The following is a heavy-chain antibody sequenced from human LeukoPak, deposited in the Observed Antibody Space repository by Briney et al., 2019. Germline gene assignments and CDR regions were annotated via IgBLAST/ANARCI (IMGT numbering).Heavy chain of an antibody. Sequence: GGTLRLSCAASGFTFSSYSMNWVRQAPGKGLEWVSSISSSSSYIYYADSVKGRFTISRDNAKNSLYLQMNSLRAEDTAVYYCARFAYSYGRGPDAFDIWGQGTMVTVSS. J-gene: IGHJ3*02. CDR3: ARFAYSYGRGPDAFDI. CDR2: ISSSSSYI. D-gene: IGHD5-18*01. V-gene: IGHV3-21*04. CDR1: GFTFSSYS.